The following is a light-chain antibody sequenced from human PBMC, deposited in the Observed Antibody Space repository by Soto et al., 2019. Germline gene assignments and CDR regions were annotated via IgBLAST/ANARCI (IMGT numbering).Light chain of an antibody. CDR3: QQRYTPPHT. Sequence: DIQMTQSPPSLSASVGDKATITCRPSQSISHFLNWYQQKPGKAPKLLIYTASSLQSGVPSRFSGTGSGTHFTLTVSSLQPEDSATYFCQQRYTPPHTFGQGTKLEIK. J-gene: IGKJ2*01. CDR2: TAS. V-gene: IGKV1-39*01. CDR1: QSISHF.